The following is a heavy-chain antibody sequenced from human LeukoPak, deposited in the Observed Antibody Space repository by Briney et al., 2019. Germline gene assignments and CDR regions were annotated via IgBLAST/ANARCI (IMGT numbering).Heavy chain of an antibody. Sequence: GRSLRLSCAASGFTFSNYAMHWVRQAPGKGLEWVAVISYDGSNKYYADSVKGRFTISRDNSKNTLYLQMNSLRAEDTAVYYCARDSSSWYGKTFDYWGQGTLVTVSS. CDR1: GFTFSNYA. J-gene: IGHJ4*02. D-gene: IGHD6-13*01. V-gene: IGHV3-30-3*01. CDR2: ISYDGSNK. CDR3: ARDSSSWYGKTFDY.